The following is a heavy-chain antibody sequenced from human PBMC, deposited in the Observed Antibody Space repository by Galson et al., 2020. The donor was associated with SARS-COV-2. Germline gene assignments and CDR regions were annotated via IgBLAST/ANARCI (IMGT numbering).Heavy chain of an antibody. CDR1: GFTVSYYG. D-gene: IGHD2-2*01. J-gene: IGHJ6*02. V-gene: IGHV3-30*03. Sequence: GESLKISCAASGFTVSYYGMHWVRQAPGKGLEWVAVISYDGSEKHFADSVKGRFTISRDNSKSTLYLQMSSLRAEDTAVYYCAAGIVIVPSARYGMDVWGQGTTVTVSS. CDR3: AAGIVIVPSARYGMDV. CDR2: ISYDGSEK.